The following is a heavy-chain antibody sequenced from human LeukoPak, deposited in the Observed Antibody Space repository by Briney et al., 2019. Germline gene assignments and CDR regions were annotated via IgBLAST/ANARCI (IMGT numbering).Heavy chain of an antibody. CDR3: AKAPDYSKEVDY. CDR2: ISGSGGST. J-gene: IGHJ4*02. CDR1: GFTFDDYA. D-gene: IGHD4-11*01. Sequence: GRSLRLSCAASGFTFDDYAMHWVRQAPGKGLEWVSAISGSGGSTYYADSVKGRFTISRDNSKNTLYLQMNSLRAEDTAVYYCAKAPDYSKEVDYWGQGTLVTVSS. V-gene: IGHV3-23*01.